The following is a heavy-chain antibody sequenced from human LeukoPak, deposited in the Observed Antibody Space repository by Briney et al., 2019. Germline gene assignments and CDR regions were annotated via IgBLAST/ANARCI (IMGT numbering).Heavy chain of an antibody. D-gene: IGHD3-16*01. V-gene: IGHV4-39*01. CDR2: VFFTGTT. J-gene: IGHJ6*02. CDR3: ARLGGSYGMDL. Sequence: SETLSLTCTVSGGPISGSGYYWGWIRQPPGKGLEWIASVFFTGTTYYTPSLKSRLTISVDTSKNQFSLQLSSVTAADTAVYYCARLGGSYGMDLWGQGTTVTVSS. CDR1: GGPISGSGYY.